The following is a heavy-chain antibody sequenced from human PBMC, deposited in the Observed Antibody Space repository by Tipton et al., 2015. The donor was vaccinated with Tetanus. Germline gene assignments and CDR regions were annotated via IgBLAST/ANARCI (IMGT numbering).Heavy chain of an antibody. CDR1: GGSINSYY. D-gene: IGHD6-19*01. CDR3: ARHSGWFNFYSGVDV. CDR2: IYFSGRT. J-gene: IGHJ6*02. Sequence: GLVKPSETLSLTCTVSGGSINSYYWSWLRRPPGKALEWIGYIYFSGRTKYSPSLKSRVTMSVDTSMNQVSLSLTSVTAADSAVYFCARHSGWFNFYSGVDVWGQGTMVTVSS. V-gene: IGHV4-59*01.